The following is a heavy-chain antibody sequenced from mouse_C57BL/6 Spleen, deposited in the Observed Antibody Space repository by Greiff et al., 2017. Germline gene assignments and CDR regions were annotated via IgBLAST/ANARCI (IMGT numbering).Heavy chain of an antibody. V-gene: IGHV1-81*01. CDR2: IYPRSGNT. CDR1: GYTFTSYG. Sequence: QVQLQQSGAELARPGASVKLSCKASGYTFTSYGISWVKQRTGQGLEWIGEIYPRSGNTYYNEKFKGKATLTADKSSSTAYMELRSLTSEDSAVYFCAILDSSGYVPFAYWGQGTLVTVSA. J-gene: IGHJ3*01. D-gene: IGHD3-2*02. CDR3: AILDSSGYVPFAY.